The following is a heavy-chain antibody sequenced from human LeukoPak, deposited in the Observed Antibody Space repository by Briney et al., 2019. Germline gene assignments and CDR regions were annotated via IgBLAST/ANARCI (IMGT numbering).Heavy chain of an antibody. J-gene: IGHJ4*02. CDR3: ARGAEDIVVVPATYFDY. CDR2: IYYSGST. CDR1: GGSISSYY. Sequence: SETLSLTCTVSGGSISSYYWSWIRQPPEKGLEWIGYIYYSGSTNYNPSLKSRVTISVDTSKNQFSLKLSSVTAADTAVYYCARGAEDIVVVPATYFDYWGQGTLVTVSS. V-gene: IGHV4-59*01. D-gene: IGHD2-2*01.